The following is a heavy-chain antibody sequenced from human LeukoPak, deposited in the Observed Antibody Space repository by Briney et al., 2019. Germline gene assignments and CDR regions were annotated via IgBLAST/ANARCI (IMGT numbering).Heavy chain of an antibody. CDR1: GGSISSYY. D-gene: IGHD3-9*01. CDR2: IYYSGST. V-gene: IGHV4-59*01. CDR3: ARWANYDILTGYGFDY. J-gene: IGHJ4*02. Sequence: SETLSLTCTVSGGSISSYYWSWIRQPPGKGLEWIGYIYYSGSTNYNPSLKSRVTTSVDTSKNQFSLKLSSVTAADTAVYYCARWANYDILTGYGFDYWGQGTLVTVSS.